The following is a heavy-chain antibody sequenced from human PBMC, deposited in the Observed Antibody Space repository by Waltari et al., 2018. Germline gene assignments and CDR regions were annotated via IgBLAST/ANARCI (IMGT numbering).Heavy chain of an antibody. Sequence: QVQLQQWGAGLLKPSETLSLPCAVYGGSFSGYYWSWIRQPPGKGLEWIGEINHSGSTNYNPSLKSRVTISVDTSKNQFSLKLSSVTAADTAVYYCARVMLYCSSTSCDAFDIWGQGTMVTVSS. D-gene: IGHD2-2*01. V-gene: IGHV4-34*01. CDR1: GGSFSGYY. J-gene: IGHJ3*02. CDR2: INHSGST. CDR3: ARVMLYCSSTSCDAFDI.